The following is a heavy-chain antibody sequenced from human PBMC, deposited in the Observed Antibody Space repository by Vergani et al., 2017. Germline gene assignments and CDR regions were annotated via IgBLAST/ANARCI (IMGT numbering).Heavy chain of an antibody. CDR2: ISSSGSTI. V-gene: IGHV3-11*04. CDR1: GFTLSDYY. Sequence: QVQLVESGGGLVKPGGSLRLPCAASGFTLSDYYISCIRQAPGKRLEWVSYISSSGSTIYYADSVKGRFTIPRDNAKNSLYLQMNSLRAEDTAVYYCARDPYYDSSGYQYYFDYWGQGTLVTVSS. D-gene: IGHD3-22*01. J-gene: IGHJ4*02. CDR3: ARDPYYDSSGYQYYFDY.